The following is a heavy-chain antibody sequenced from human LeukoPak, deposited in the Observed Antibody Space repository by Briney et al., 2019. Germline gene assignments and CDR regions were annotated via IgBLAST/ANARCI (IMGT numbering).Heavy chain of an antibody. J-gene: IGHJ4*02. CDR3: AKEEVAQIHN. CDR2: ISGNGGST. CDR1: GFTFSSHA. V-gene: IGHV3-23*01. Sequence: GGSPRLSCAGSGFTFSSHAMSWVRQAPGKGLEWVSAISGNGGSTYDADSVKGRFTISRDNSKNTLYLQMNSLRAEDTAVYYCAKEEVAQIHNWGQGTLVTVSS.